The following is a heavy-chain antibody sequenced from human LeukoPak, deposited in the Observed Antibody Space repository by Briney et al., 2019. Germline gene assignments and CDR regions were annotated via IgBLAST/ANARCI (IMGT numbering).Heavy chain of an antibody. CDR2: IYYSGST. D-gene: IGHD3-10*01. J-gene: IGHJ4*02. CDR1: GGSISSYY. Sequence: SETLSLTCTVSGGSISSYYWSWIRQPPGKGLEWIGYIYYSGSTNYNPSLKSRVTISVDTSKNQFSLKLSSVTAADTAAYYCARVKTQQTYGSGSYLLDCWGQGTLVTVSS. V-gene: IGHV4-59*01. CDR3: ARVKTQQTYGSGSYLLDC.